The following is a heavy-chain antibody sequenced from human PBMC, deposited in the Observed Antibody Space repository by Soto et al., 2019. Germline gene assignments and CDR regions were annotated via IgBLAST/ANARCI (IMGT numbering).Heavy chain of an antibody. CDR2: ISAYNCNT. CDR3: ASGLEDLCACDI. CDR1: GYTFTSYG. Sequence: QVQLVQSGAEAKKPGASVKVSCQASGYTFTSYGISWVRQAPGQGIEWMGWISAYNCNTNYAQKLQGRVTMTTDTSPSTAYMELSSMRSDVTAVYFCASGLEDLCACDIWSQGTMVTFSS. D-gene: IGHD3-3*01. V-gene: IGHV1-18*04. J-gene: IGHJ3*02.